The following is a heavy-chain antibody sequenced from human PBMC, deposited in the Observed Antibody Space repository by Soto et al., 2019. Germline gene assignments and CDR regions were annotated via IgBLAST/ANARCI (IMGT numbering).Heavy chain of an antibody. D-gene: IGHD2-2*01. Sequence: GGSLRLSCAASGFTFSSYSMNWVRQAPGKGLEWVSSISSSSSYIYYADSVKGRFTISRGNAKNSLYLQMNSLRAEDTAVYYCALGSCSSTSCLYYYYGMDVWGQGTTVTVSS. CDR2: ISSSSSYI. CDR3: ALGSCSSTSCLYYYYGMDV. V-gene: IGHV3-21*01. CDR1: GFTFSSYS. J-gene: IGHJ6*02.